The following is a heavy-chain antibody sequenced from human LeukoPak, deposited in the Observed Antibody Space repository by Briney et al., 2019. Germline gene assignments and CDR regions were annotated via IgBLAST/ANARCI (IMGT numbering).Heavy chain of an antibody. CDR2: ISSSGSTI. V-gene: IGHV3-11*01. J-gene: IGHJ4*02. Sequence: GGSLRLSCAASGFTFSDYYMSWIRQAPGKGLEWVSYISSSGSTIYYADSVKGRFTISRDNAKNSLYLQMNSLRAEDTAVYYCARKFDILTGYYPFDYWGQGTLVTVSS. CDR3: ARKFDILTGYYPFDY. CDR1: GFTFSDYY. D-gene: IGHD3-9*01.